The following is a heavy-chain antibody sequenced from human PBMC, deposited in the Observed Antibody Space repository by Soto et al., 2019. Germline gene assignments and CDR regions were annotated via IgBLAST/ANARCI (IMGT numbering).Heavy chain of an antibody. D-gene: IGHD6-13*01. J-gene: IGHJ3*02. CDR1: GYTFTRYA. CDR3: CFLSSSWYGDAFDI. CDR2: INPSGGST. Sequence: ASVKVSCKASGYTFTRYAIHWVRQAPGQRLEWMGWINPSGGSTSYAQKFQGRVTMTRDTSTSTVYMELSSLRSEDTAVYYCCFLSSSWYGDAFDIWGQGTMVTVSS. V-gene: IGHV1-46*01.